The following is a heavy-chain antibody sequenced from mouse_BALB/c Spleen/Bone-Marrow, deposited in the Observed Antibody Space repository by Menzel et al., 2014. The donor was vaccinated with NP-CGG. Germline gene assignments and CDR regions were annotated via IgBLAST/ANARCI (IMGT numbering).Heavy chain of an antibody. CDR3: ARDGLYGNYAMDY. J-gene: IGHJ4*01. CDR1: GFSLTSYG. D-gene: IGHD2-1*01. Sequence: VQLQQSGPGLVAPSQSLSITCTVSGFSLTSYGVHWVCQPPGKGLEWLGVIWAGGSTNYNSALMSRLSISKDNSKSQVFLKMNSLQTDDTAMYYCARDGLYGNYAMDYWGQGTSVTVSS. V-gene: IGHV2-9*02. CDR2: IWAGGST.